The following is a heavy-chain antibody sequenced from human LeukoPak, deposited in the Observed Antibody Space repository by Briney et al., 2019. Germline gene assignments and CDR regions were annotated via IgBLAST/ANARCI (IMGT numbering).Heavy chain of an antibody. CDR1: GGSISSYY. CDR3: ARERRHRSPLPYYDFWSGYGDGMDV. V-gene: IGHV4-59*01. D-gene: IGHD3-3*01. Sequence: SETLSLTCTVSGGSISSYYWSWIRQPPGKGLEWIGYIYYSGSTNYNPSLKSRVTISVDTSKNQFSLKLSSVTAADTAVYYCARERRHRSPLPYYDFWSGYGDGMDVWGQGTTVTVSS. CDR2: IYYSGST. J-gene: IGHJ6*02.